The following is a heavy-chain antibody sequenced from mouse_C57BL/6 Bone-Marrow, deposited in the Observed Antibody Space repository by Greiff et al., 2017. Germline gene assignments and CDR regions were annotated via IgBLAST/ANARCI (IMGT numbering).Heavy chain of an antibody. V-gene: IGHV5-12*01. CDR2: ISNGGGST. D-gene: IGHD1-1*01. J-gene: IGHJ3*01. CDR1: GFTFSDYY. Sequence: EVQGVESGGGLVQPGGSLKLSCAASGFTFSDYYMYWVRQTPEKRLEWVAYISNGGGSTYYPDTLKGRFTISRDNAKNTLYLQMSRLKSEDTAMYYCARQNYCGSSYGFAYWGQGTLVTVSA. CDR3: ARQNYCGSSYGFAY.